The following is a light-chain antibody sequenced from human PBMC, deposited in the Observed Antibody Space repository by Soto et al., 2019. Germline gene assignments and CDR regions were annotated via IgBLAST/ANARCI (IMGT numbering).Light chain of an antibody. V-gene: IGLV1-40*01. CDR3: QSYDSSLSAPV. J-gene: IGLJ7*01. CDR1: RSNIGAGYD. CDR2: RNS. Sequence: QSVLTQPPSVSGAPGQRVTISCTGRRSNIGAGYDVHWYQQLPGTAPKLLIYRNSNRPSGVPDRFSGSKSGTSASLAITGLQADDEADYYCQSYDSSLSAPVFGGGTQLTVL.